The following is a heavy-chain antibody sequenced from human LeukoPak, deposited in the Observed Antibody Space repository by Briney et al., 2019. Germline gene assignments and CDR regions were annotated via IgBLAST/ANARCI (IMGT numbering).Heavy chain of an antibody. CDR2: ISSSGSTI. Sequence: GGSLRLSCAASGFTFSDYYMSWIRQAPGKGLEWVSYISSSGSTIYYADSVKGRFTIARDNAKNSLYLQMNSLRAEDTAVYYCARQSVDGRYTFDYWGQGTLVTVSS. CDR1: GFTFSDYY. CDR3: ARQSVDGRYTFDY. J-gene: IGHJ4*02. V-gene: IGHV3-11*01. D-gene: IGHD3-16*02.